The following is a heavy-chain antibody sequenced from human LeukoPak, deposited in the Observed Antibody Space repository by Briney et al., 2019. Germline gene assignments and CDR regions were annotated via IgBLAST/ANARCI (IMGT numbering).Heavy chain of an antibody. CDR2: IGGGTTST. CDR1: GFTLTNYA. Sequence: GGSLRLSCAASGFTLTNYAMSWVRQAPGEGLEWVSSIGGGTTSTYYADSVKGRFTISRDNSKNSLYMQMNSLRAEDTAVYYCAKGESGWPYYFDYWGQGTLVTVSS. V-gene: IGHV3-23*01. CDR3: AKGESGWPYYFDY. D-gene: IGHD6-19*01. J-gene: IGHJ4*02.